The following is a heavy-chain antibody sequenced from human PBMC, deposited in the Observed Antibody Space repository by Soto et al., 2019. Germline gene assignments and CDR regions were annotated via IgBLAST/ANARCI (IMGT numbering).Heavy chain of an antibody. D-gene: IGHD3-16*01. CDR3: ARRWGSAFDI. Sequence: QVQVQESGPGLVKPSETLSLTCTVSGGSISSYYWCWIRQPPGKGLWWIGYIYYSGSPNYNPSLKSRVTIAVDTPKNQFSLKLSYETAADTAVYYCARRWGSAFDIWGQGTMVTVSS. CDR1: GGSISSYY. J-gene: IGHJ3*02. CDR2: IYYSGSP. V-gene: IGHV4-59*08.